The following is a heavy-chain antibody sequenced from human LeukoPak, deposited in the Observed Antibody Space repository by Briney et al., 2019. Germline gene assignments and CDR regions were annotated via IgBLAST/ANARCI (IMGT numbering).Heavy chain of an antibody. J-gene: IGHJ4*02. Sequence: PSETLSLTCAVAGASISNSNWWTWVRQPPGKGLEWIGEIYHSGSTNYKPSLKSRATISVDKSKNQFSLKLSSVTAADTAVYYCASIPRRYSSSLRRDYWGQGTLVTVSS. V-gene: IGHV4-4*02. D-gene: IGHD6-6*01. CDR2: IYHSGST. CDR1: GASISNSNW. CDR3: ASIPRRYSSSLRRDY.